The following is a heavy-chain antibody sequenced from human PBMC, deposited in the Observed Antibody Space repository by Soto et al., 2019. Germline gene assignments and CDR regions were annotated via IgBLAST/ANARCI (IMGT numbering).Heavy chain of an antibody. V-gene: IGHV3-21*01. Sequence: EVQLVESGGGLVRPGGSLRLSCAASGFTFSRYSMNWVRQAPGKGLEWVSSISSTTNYIYYADSMKGRFTVSRDNSKNTLYLQMNSLRAEDTAVYYCAIAKVATVFFPGPYWGQGTLVTVSS. CDR3: AIAKVATVFFPGPY. CDR1: GFTFSRYS. J-gene: IGHJ4*02. D-gene: IGHD5-12*01. CDR2: ISSTTNYI.